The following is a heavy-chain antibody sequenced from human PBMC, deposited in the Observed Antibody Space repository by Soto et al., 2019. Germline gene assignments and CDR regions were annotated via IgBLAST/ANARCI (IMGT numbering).Heavy chain of an antibody. Sequence: QVQLVQSGAEVKKPGASVKVSCKASGYTFTSYGITWVRQAPGQGLAWMGWSNGYNGNTNYAKKLQGRVTMTPDTPXXTANMERRGLRSDDTAVYYCAGMGAGPYYHAGIDVWGRGSTATVS. J-gene: IGHJ6*02. V-gene: IGHV1-18*01. D-gene: IGHD3-10*01. CDR2: SNGYNGNT. CDR1: GYTFTSYG. CDR3: AGMGAGPYYHAGIDV.